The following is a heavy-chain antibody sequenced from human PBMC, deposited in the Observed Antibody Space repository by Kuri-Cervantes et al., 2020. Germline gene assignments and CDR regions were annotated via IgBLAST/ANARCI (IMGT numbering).Heavy chain of an antibody. J-gene: IGHJ5*02. D-gene: IGHD3-22*01. CDR1: GFSLSTSGMR. Sequence: SGPTLVKPTQTLTLTCTFSGFSLSTSGMRVSWIRQPPGKALEWLARIDWDDDKFYSTSLKTRLTISKDTSKNQVVLTMTNMDPVDTATYYCAHSRITMIVVAQNWFDPWGQGTLVTVSS. CDR2: IDWDDDK. CDR3: AHSRITMIVVAQNWFDP. V-gene: IGHV2-70*12.